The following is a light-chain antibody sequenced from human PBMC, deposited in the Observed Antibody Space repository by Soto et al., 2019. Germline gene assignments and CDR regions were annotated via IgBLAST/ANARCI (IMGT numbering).Light chain of an antibody. CDR3: QQLHGYPIT. Sequence: ILLTQSPSSLSASVGDRVTVTCRASQGIDTSLAWYQQKPGKAPKLLIYAPSNFQSGVPSRFSGSGSGTHFTLTISSVQPEDFATYYCQQLHGYPITFGQGTRLEIK. V-gene: IGKV1-9*01. J-gene: IGKJ5*01. CDR2: APS. CDR1: QGIDTS.